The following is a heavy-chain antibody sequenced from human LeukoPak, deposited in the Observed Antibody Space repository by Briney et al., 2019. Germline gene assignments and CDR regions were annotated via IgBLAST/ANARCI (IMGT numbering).Heavy chain of an antibody. CDR2: ISGSGGST. Sequence: GGSLRLSCAASGFTFSSYAMSWVRQAPGKGLEWVSAISGSGGSTYYADSVKGRFTISRDNSKNALYLQMNSLRAEDTAVYYCAEEAVRENIWFGEILGGFDYWGQGTLVTVSS. CDR3: AEEAVRENIWFGEILGGFDY. D-gene: IGHD3-10*01. CDR1: GFTFSSYA. V-gene: IGHV3-23*01. J-gene: IGHJ4*02.